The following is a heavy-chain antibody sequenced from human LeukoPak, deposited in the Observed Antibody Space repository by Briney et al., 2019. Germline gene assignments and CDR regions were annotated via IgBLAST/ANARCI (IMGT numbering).Heavy chain of an antibody. V-gene: IGHV3-23*01. D-gene: IGHD2-2*01. CDR2: INEDGGTT. Sequence: GGSLRLSCAASGFTFNNYAMSWVRQAPGKGLEWVSGINEDGGTTFYADSVKGRCTISRDNSQNTLYLQMNSLRAEDTAVYYCAKNLPATVYFDYWGQGALVTVSS. J-gene: IGHJ4*02. CDR1: GFTFNNYA. CDR3: AKNLPATVYFDY.